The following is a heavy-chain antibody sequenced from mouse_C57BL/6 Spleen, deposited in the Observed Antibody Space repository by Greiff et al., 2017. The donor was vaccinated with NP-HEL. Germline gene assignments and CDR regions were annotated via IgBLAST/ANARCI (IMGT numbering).Heavy chain of an antibody. CDR3: TRYDYYASYYFDY. Sequence: QVQLQQSGAELVRPGASVTLSCKASGYTFTDYEMHWVKQTPVHGLEWIGAIDPETGGTAYNQKFKGKAILTADKSSSTAYMELRSLTSEDSAVYYCTRYDYYASYYFDYWGQGTTLTVSS. V-gene: IGHV1-15*01. CDR1: GYTFTDYE. CDR2: IDPETGGT. D-gene: IGHD1-1*01. J-gene: IGHJ2*01.